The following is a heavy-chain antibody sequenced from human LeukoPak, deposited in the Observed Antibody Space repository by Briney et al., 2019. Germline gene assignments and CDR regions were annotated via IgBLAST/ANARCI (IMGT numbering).Heavy chain of an antibody. D-gene: IGHD1-26*01. J-gene: IGHJ4*02. CDR1: GFTFGDYA. Sequence: GGSLRLSCTTSGFTFGDYAMSWFRQAPGKGLEWVGFIRSKTCGGTTEYAASVKGRFTISRDDSKSIAYLQMSSLKTEDTAVYYCARYRSIVGASAPRFDYWGQGTLVTVSS. CDR3: ARYRSIVGASAPRFDY. V-gene: IGHV3-49*03. CDR2: IRSKTCGGTT.